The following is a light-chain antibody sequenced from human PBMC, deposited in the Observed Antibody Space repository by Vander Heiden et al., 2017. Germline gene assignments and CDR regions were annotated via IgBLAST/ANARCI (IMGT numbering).Light chain of an antibody. CDR3: QQRSYGHPLT. J-gene: IGKJ4*01. CDR1: QGVRSY. CDR2: DAS. Sequence: DIVLTQSPATLSWSPGARATLSCRTSQGVRSYLAWYQQKPGQSPRLLIYDASIRATRIPARFSDSRSGTVFTLTISSLEPVDFAVYCCQQRSYGHPLTFGGGTKVEIK. V-gene: IGKV3-11*01.